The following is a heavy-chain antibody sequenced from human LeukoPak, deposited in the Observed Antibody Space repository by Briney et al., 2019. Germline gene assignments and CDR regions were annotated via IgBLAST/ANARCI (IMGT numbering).Heavy chain of an antibody. CDR2: IYYSGST. D-gene: IGHD3-22*01. Sequence: SETLSLTCAVSGGSISSYYWSWIRQPPGKGLEWIGYIYYSGSTNYNPSLKSRVTISVDTSKNQFSLKLSSVTAADTAVYYCARLGGYYDSSGYYYWFDPWGQGTLVTVSS. CDR1: GGSISSYY. V-gene: IGHV4-59*08. CDR3: ARLGGYYDSSGYYYWFDP. J-gene: IGHJ5*02.